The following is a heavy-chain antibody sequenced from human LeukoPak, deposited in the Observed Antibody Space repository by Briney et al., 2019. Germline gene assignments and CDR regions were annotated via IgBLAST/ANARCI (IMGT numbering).Heavy chain of an antibody. CDR2: IKSDGSET. CDR3: ARVRMGDDFNPFDY. CDR1: GFTFSSFW. Sequence: GGSLRLSCAASGFTFSSFWIYWVRHAPGKGLVWVSRIKSDGSETLYADSVKGRFTISGDNAKNTLYLQMNSLRAEDTAVYYCARVRMGDDFNPFDYWGQGTLVTVSS. D-gene: IGHD3-16*01. V-gene: IGHV3-74*01. J-gene: IGHJ4*02.